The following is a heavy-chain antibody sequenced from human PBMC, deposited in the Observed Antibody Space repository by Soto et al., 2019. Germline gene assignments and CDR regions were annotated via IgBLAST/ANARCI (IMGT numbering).Heavy chain of an antibody. D-gene: IGHD3-9*01. Sequence: GGSLRLSCAASGFTFSGSAMHWVRQASGKGLEWVGRIRSKANSYATAYAASVKGRFTISRDDSKNTAYLQMNSLKTEDTAVYYCTRRTVYDILTGYYNAFDIWGQGTMVTVSS. CDR1: GFTFSGSA. CDR2: IRSKANSYAT. J-gene: IGHJ3*02. CDR3: TRRTVYDILTGYYNAFDI. V-gene: IGHV3-73*01.